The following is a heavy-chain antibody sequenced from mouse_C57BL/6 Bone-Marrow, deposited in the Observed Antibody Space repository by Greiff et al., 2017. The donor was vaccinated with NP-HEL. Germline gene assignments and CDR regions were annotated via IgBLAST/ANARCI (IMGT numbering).Heavy chain of an antibody. CDR1: GYTFTSYG. V-gene: IGHV1-81*01. CDR3: ARKIPYYYGSSYYAMDY. Sequence: QVQLKESGAELARPGASVKLSCKASGYTFTSYGISWVKQRTGQGLEWIGEIYPRSGNTYYNEKFKGKATLTADKSSSTAYMELRSLTSEDSAVFFCARKIPYYYGSSYYAMDYWGQGTSVTVSS. CDR2: IYPRSGNT. J-gene: IGHJ4*01. D-gene: IGHD1-1*01.